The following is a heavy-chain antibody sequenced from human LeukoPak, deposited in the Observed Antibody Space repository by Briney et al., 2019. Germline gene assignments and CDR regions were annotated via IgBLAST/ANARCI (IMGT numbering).Heavy chain of an antibody. J-gene: IGHJ4*02. CDR1: GFTFSSYW. D-gene: IGHD4-17*01. CDR2: MNSDGTII. Sequence: GGSLRFSCAASGFTFSSYWMHWVRQAPGKGLEWVSRMNSDGTIINHADSVKGRFTISRDNAKNTLYLQMNSLRADDTAMYYCARAGDYRFDYWGQGTLVTVSS. CDR3: ARAGDYRFDY. V-gene: IGHV3-74*01.